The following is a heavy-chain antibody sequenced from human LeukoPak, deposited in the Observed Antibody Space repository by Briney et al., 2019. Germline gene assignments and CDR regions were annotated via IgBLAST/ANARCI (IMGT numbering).Heavy chain of an antibody. CDR3: ARGHTAYYDSSGYYYRGLWFDP. Sequence: SETLSLTCTVSGGSISSGNYYWSWIRQAPGKGLEWIGYIYYSGTTSNNPSLESRGTISIDTSKHQFSLKLSSVTAADTAVYYCARGHTAYYDSSGYYYRGLWFDPWGQGTLVTVSS. D-gene: IGHD3-22*01. CDR1: GGSISSGNYY. J-gene: IGHJ5*02. V-gene: IGHV4-30-4*08. CDR2: IYYSGTT.